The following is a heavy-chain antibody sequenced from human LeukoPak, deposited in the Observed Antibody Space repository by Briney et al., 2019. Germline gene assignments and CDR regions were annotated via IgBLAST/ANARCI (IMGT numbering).Heavy chain of an antibody. CDR2: INHSGST. D-gene: IGHD2-15*01. CDR1: GGSFSGYY. Sequence: SETLSLTCAVYGGSFSGYYWSWIRQPPGKGLEWIGEINHSGSTNYNPSLKSRVTISVDTSKNQFSLKLSSVTAADTAVYYCARGGHIVVVVRDWFDPWGQGTLVTVSS. CDR3: ARGGHIVVVVRDWFDP. J-gene: IGHJ5*02. V-gene: IGHV4-34*01.